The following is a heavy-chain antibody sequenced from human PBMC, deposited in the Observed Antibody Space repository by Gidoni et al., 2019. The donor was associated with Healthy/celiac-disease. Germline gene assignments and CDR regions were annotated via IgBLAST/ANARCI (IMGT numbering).Heavy chain of an antibody. CDR1: GGSISSGSYY. CDR2: IYTSGST. V-gene: IGHV4-61*02. Sequence: QVQLQESGPGLVKPSQTLSLTCTVSGGSISSGSYYWSWIRQPAGKGLEWIGRIYTSGSTNYNPSLKSRVTISVDTSKNQFSLKLSSVTAADTAVYYCARTNCGGDCYIDYWGQGTLVTVSS. J-gene: IGHJ4*02. D-gene: IGHD2-21*02. CDR3: ARTNCGGDCYIDY.